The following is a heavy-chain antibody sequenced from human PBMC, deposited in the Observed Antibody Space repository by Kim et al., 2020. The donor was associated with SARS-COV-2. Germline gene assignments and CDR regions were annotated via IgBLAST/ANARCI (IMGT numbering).Heavy chain of an antibody. Sequence: ASVKVSCKASGYTFTRYAMHWLRQAPGQRLEWMGWINAGNGNTKYSQNFQGRVTITRDTSANTAYMELSSLRSEDTAVYYCARVVVSGQGSHNWFDPWGQGTLVTVSS. CDR1: GYTFTRYA. CDR2: INAGNGNT. J-gene: IGHJ5*02. CDR3: ARVVVSGQGSHNWFDP. D-gene: IGHD2-15*01. V-gene: IGHV1-3*01.